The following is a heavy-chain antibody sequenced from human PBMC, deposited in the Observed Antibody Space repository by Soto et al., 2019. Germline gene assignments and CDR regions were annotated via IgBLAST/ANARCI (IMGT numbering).Heavy chain of an antibody. CDR2: ISAYNAIT. V-gene: IGHV1-18*04. CDR1: GYTFTSYG. CDR3: ARDRDDYSDSSGYYPGKDY. D-gene: IGHD3-22*01. Sequence: QVQLVQSGAEVKKPGASVKVSCKASGYTFTSYGISWVRQAPGQGLEWMGWISAYNAITNYAQKLQGRVTMTTDTSTSTAFMELRSLRSDDTAVYYCARDRDDYSDSSGYYPGKDYWGQGTLVTFSS. J-gene: IGHJ4*02.